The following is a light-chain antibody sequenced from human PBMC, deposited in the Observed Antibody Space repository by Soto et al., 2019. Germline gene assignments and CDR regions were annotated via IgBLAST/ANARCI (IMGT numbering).Light chain of an antibody. V-gene: IGLV2-23*01. CDR1: SSDVGSYYL. CDR2: EGS. CDR3: CLYAGSSTHYV. J-gene: IGLJ1*01. Sequence: QPVLTQPASVSGSPGQSITISCTGTSSDVGSYYLVSWYQQHPGKAPKLMIYEGSKRPSGVSNRFSGSKSGNTASLTISGLQAEDEADYYCCLYAGSSTHYVFGTGTKLTVL.